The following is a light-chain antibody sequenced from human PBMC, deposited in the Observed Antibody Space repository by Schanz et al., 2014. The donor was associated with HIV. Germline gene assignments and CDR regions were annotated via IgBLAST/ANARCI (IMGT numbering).Light chain of an antibody. J-gene: IGLJ3*02. Sequence: QLVLTQSPSASASLGASVKLTCTLSSGHSSYAIAWHQQQPETGPRYLMNLNSDGSHRKGDGIPDRFSGSSSGAERYLTISSLQYEDEADYYCQTWGTGIRVFGGGTKLTVL. V-gene: IGLV4-69*01. CDR2: LNSDGSH. CDR3: QTWGTGIRV. CDR1: SGHSSYA.